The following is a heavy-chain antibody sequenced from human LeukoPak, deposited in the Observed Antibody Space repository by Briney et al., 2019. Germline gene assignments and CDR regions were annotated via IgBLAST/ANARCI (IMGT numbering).Heavy chain of an antibody. J-gene: IGHJ4*02. Sequence: MASETLSLTCTVSGGSISSYYWSWIRQPPGKGLEWIGYIYYSGSTNYNPSLKSRVTISVDTSKNQFSLKLSSVTAADTAVYYCARLYPGGSHFDYWGQGTLVTVSS. CDR1: GGSISSYY. CDR2: IYYSGST. CDR3: ARLYPGGSHFDY. V-gene: IGHV4-59*01. D-gene: IGHD3-16*01.